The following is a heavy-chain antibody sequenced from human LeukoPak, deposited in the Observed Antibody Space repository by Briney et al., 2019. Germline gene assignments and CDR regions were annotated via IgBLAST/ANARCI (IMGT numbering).Heavy chain of an antibody. J-gene: IGHJ4*02. CDR1: GFTFSSYE. Sequence: PGGSLRLSCAASGFTFSSYEMNWVRQAPGKGLEWVSYISSSGSTANYADSVKGRFTISRDNGKKSLYLQMNSLRAEDTAVYYCARDLGETNGCYFDKWGQGTLVTVSS. CDR3: ARDLGETNGCYFDK. CDR2: ISSSGSTA. D-gene: IGHD3-10*01. V-gene: IGHV3-48*03.